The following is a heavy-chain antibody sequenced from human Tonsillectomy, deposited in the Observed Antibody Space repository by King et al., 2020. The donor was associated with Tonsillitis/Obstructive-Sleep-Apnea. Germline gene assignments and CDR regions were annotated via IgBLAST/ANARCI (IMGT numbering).Heavy chain of an antibody. Sequence: VQLVESGGGLVQRGGSLRLSCAASGFTFSNYWMSWVRQAPGKGLEWVANIKQDGSEKYFVDSVKGRFTISRDNAKNSLYLQMYSLRAEDTAVYYCARSRLAVTHTGVSFRYWGQGTLVTVSS. CDR1: GFTFSNYW. J-gene: IGHJ4*02. V-gene: IGHV3-7*04. CDR2: IKQDGSEK. CDR3: ARSRLAVTHTGVSFRY. D-gene: IGHD6-19*01.